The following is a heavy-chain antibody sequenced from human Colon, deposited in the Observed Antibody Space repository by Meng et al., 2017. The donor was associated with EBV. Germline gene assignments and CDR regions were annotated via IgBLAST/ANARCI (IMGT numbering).Heavy chain of an antibody. CDR3: VRDTRRGGGWFDP. CDR2: IYHGVNI. CDR1: GDSITSGDYS. D-gene: IGHD3-10*01. J-gene: IGHJ5*02. Sequence: QVRLVESGAGLGRPSQTLSLTGAVSGDSITSGDYSWTWIRQPPGKGLEWIGYIYHGVNIYYTPSLRSRVTISVDKSRNQFSLKLTSVSAADTAVYYCVRDTRRGGGWFDPWGQGTLVTVSS. V-gene: IGHV4-30-2*01.